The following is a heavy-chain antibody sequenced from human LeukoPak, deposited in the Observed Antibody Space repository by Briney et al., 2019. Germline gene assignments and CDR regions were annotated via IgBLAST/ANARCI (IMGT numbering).Heavy chain of an antibody. V-gene: IGHV4-59*01. Sequence: SQTLSLTCSVSGGSISGAYWSWIRQAPGKGLEWVGYIYYSGSTDYNPSLESRVTISIDTSKNHFSLNLTAVTAADTAVYYCARIGSVVVIDRHDAFDIWGQGTMVTVSS. CDR2: IYYSGST. CDR1: GGSISGAY. CDR3: ARIGSVVVIDRHDAFDI. D-gene: IGHD3-22*01. J-gene: IGHJ3*02.